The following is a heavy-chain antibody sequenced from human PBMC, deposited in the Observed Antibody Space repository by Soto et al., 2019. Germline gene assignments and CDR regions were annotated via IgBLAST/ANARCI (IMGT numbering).Heavy chain of an antibody. CDR2: IKDGGRT. CDR1: GGSLRGYY. J-gene: IGHJ4*02. Sequence: QVQLQQWGAGLLKPSETLSLNCAVNGGSLRGYYWSWIRQPPGKGLEWIGEIKDGGRTNYSPSLKSRATISSDTSNHQFSLRLYSVTAADTGVYYCARGQEGVVATHWDQGTLVTVSS. CDR3: ARGQEGVVATH. V-gene: IGHV4-34*01. D-gene: IGHD5-12*01.